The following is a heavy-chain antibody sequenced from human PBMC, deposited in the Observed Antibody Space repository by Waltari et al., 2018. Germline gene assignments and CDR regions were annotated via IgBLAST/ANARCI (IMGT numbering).Heavy chain of an antibody. CDR2: IWYDGSNK. D-gene: IGHD3-10*01. Sequence: QVQLVESGGGVVKPGRSLRLCCAASGFTFRGYGMPWGRQDPGNGLVVVAVIWYDGSNKSYADSVKGRFTISRDNSKNTLYLQMNSLRAEDTAVYYCARDGSGSYGMDVWGQGTTVTVSS. CDR3: ARDGSGSYGMDV. V-gene: IGHV3-33*01. CDR1: GFTFRGYG. J-gene: IGHJ6*02.